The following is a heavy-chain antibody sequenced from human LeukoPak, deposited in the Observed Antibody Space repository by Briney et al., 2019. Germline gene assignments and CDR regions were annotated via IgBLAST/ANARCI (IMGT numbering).Heavy chain of an antibody. D-gene: IGHD1-26*01. J-gene: IGHJ4*02. CDR1: GYTFTSYD. V-gene: IGHV1-8*01. CDR3: ARVARAFGASISGTAMGY. Sequence: ASVKVSCKASGYTFTSYDINWVRQATGQGLEWMGWMNPNSGNTGYAQKFQGRVTMTRNTSISTAYMELSSLRSEDTAVYYCARVARAFGASISGTAMGYWGQGTLVTVSS. CDR2: MNPNSGNT.